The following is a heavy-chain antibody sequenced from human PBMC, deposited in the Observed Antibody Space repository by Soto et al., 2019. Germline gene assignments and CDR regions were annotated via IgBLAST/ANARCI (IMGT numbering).Heavy chain of an antibody. V-gene: IGHV3-23*01. Sequence: LILSCAVSGFTFSNYAIHWVRQARGKVLEWISALPERGSSPYYADSVKGRFTISRDNSKNTLYLQMNSLRAEDTAVYYCAKMTSGSYGPNYCMDVWGQGTTVPVAS. J-gene: IGHJ6*02. CDR2: LPERGSSP. CDR3: AKMTSGSYGPNYCMDV. D-gene: IGHD5-18*01. CDR1: GFTFSNYA.